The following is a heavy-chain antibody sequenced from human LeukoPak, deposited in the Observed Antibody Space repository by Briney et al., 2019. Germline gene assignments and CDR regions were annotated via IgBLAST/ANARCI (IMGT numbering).Heavy chain of an antibody. CDR1: GGSISSYY. J-gene: IGHJ4*02. CDR3: ARMMTTVIHFDY. CDR2: IYYSGST. V-gene: IGHV4-59*01. D-gene: IGHD4-17*01. Sequence: SETLSLACTVSGGSISSYYWSWIRQPPGKGLEWIGYIYYSGSTNYNPSLKSRVTISVDTSKNQFSLKLSSVTAADTAVYYCARMMTTVIHFDYWGQGTLVTVSS.